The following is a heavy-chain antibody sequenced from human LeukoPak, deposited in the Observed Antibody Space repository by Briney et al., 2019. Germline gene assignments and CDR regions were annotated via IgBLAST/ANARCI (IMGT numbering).Heavy chain of an antibody. V-gene: IGHV3-7*01. CDR1: GFTFSNYN. D-gene: IGHD1-14*01. Sequence: GGSLRLSCAASGFTFSNYNMNWVRQAPGKGLEWVGNIKEDGSEKYYVDSVKGRFTISRDNAKNSLYLQMNSLRAEDTAVYYCARDSFETDIDYWGQGTLVTVSS. CDR3: ARDSFETDIDY. J-gene: IGHJ4*02. CDR2: IKEDGSEK.